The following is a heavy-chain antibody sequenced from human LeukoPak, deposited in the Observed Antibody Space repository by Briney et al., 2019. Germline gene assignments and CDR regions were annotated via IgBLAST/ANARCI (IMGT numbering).Heavy chain of an antibody. D-gene: IGHD4-17*01. CDR2: IYTSGST. V-gene: IGHV4-4*07. J-gene: IGHJ6*03. CDR1: GGSISSYY. Sequence: SETLSLTCTVSGGSISSYYWSWTRQPAGKGLEWIGRIYTSGSTNYNPSLKSRVTMSVDTSKNQFSLKLSSVTAADTAVYYCARDQDGTVTTGYYYYYMDVWGKGTTVTVSS. CDR3: ARDQDGTVTTGYYYYYMDV.